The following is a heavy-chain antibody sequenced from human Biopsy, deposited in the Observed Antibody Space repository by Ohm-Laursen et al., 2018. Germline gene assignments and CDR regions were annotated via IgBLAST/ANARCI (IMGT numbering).Heavy chain of an antibody. CDR2: INPHSGTT. Sequence: GASVKVSCKASGGTFTNHAVGWVRQVPGQGLEWMGWINPHSGTTKFAQDFQGRVTMTRDTSITTAYMELRRLRSDDTAVYYCAKGQDLRGGAEYFQHWGQGALVTVSS. CDR3: AKGQDLRGGAEYFQH. D-gene: IGHD2-15*01. J-gene: IGHJ1*01. CDR1: GGTFTNHA. V-gene: IGHV1-2*02.